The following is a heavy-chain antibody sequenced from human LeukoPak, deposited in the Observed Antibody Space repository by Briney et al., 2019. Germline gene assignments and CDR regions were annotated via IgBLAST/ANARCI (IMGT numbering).Heavy chain of an antibody. Sequence: GGSLRLSCAASGFTFTNYAMSWVRQAPGKGLEWVSGISGGTGNTYSADSVKGRFTISRDNSNNTLYLQMNSLRPDDTAVYYCAKAGYSSGWTRYYGMDVWGQGTTVAVSS. CDR1: GFTFTNYA. D-gene: IGHD6-19*01. J-gene: IGHJ6*02. CDR3: AKAGYSSGWTRYYGMDV. CDR2: ISGGTGNT. V-gene: IGHV3-23*01.